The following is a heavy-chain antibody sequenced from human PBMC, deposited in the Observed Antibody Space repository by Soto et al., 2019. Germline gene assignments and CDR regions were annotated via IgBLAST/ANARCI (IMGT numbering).Heavy chain of an antibody. CDR2: ISSGSAYI. CDR3: ARDQGGSYDSWFDP. D-gene: IGHD1-26*01. Sequence: EVHVVESGGGLVKPGGSLRLSCTFTCSMYSMNWVRQAPGKGLEWVASISSGSAYIKYAESVKGRFTISRDNAKNSLHLQMNSLRAEDTAIYHCARDQGGSYDSWFDPWGQGTLVTVSS. J-gene: IGHJ5*02. V-gene: IGHV3-21*06. CDR1: TCSMYS.